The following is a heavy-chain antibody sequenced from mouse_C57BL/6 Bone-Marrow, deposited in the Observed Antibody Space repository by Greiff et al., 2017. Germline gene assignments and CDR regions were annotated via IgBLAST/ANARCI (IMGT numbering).Heavy chain of an antibody. CDR1: GYTFTSYW. CDR3: ARSRWAWFAY. V-gene: IGHV1-52*01. D-gene: IGHD1-1*02. J-gene: IGHJ3*01. CDR2: IDPSDSVT. Sequence: VQLQQPGAELVRPGSSVKLSCKASGYTFTSYWLHWVKQRPIQGLEWIGNIDPSDSVTHYNQKFKDKATLTVDKSSSTAYMQLSSLTSEDSAVYYCARSRWAWFAYWGQGTLVTVSA.